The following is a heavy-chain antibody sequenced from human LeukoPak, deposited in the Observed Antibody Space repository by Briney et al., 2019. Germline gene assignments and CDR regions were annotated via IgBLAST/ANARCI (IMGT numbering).Heavy chain of an antibody. V-gene: IGHV1-18*01. J-gene: IGHJ4*02. CDR3: ARRGYSYGTRDYFDY. Sequence: GASVKVSCKASGYTFTSYGISWVRQAPGQGLEWMEWISAYNGNTNYAQKLQGRVTMTTDTSTSTAYMELRSLRSDDTAVYYCARRGYSYGTRDYFDYWGQGTLVTVSS. CDR2: ISAYNGNT. CDR1: GYTFTSYG. D-gene: IGHD5-18*01.